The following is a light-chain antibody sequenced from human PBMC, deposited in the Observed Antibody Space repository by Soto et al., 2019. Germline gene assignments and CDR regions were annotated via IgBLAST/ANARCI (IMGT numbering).Light chain of an antibody. V-gene: IGLV2-14*01. Sequence: QSALTQPASVSGSPGQSITITCTGTNSDVGGYNFVSWYQQHPGKAPKLMLFEVDNRPSGVSDRFSGSMSDNTASLTISGLQTEDEADYYCASYTRSNTLLFGGGTKLTVL. CDR1: NSDVGGYNF. J-gene: IGLJ2*01. CDR2: EVD. CDR3: ASYTRSNTLL.